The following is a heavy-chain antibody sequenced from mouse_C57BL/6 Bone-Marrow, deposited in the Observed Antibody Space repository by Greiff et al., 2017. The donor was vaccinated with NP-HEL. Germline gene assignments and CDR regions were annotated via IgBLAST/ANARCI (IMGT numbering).Heavy chain of an antibody. CDR3: AREDTTVYYFYY. Sequence: VQLQQSGAELVRPGASVKLSCKASGYTFTDYYINWVKQRPGQGLEWIARIYPGSGNTYYNEKFKGKATLTAEKSSSTAYMQLSSLTSEDSAVYFCAREDTTVYYFYYWGQGTTLTVSS. J-gene: IGHJ2*01. V-gene: IGHV1-76*01. CDR2: IYPGSGNT. CDR1: GYTFTDYY. D-gene: IGHD1-1*01.